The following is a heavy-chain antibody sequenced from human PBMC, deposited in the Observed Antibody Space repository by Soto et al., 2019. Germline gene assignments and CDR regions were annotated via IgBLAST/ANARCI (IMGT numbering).Heavy chain of an antibody. CDR2: IKSKTDGGTA. V-gene: IGHV3-15*01. CDR1: GFNLSHPW. J-gene: IGHJ4*02. Sequence: GSLRLSCAASGFNLSHPWMTWVRQAAGKGLQWVGRIKSKTDGGTADYAAPVKGRFTISRDDSKNTVYLQMNSLKTEDTAVYYCTTGIYYDILTGYPEVAYRGQGTLVTVSS. CDR3: TTGIYYDILTGYPEVAY. D-gene: IGHD3-9*01.